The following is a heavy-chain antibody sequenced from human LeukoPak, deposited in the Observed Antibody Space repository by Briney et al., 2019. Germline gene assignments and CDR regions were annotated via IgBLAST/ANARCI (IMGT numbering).Heavy chain of an antibody. CDR2: IYYSGST. CDR1: GGSISSNSYY. D-gene: IGHD3-10*01. Sequence: SETLSLTCTVSGGSISSNSYYWGWIRQSPGKGLEWIGSIYYSGSTYYNPSLKSRVTISVDTSKNQFSLKLSSVTAADTAMYYCARNRYYYGSGNYGVPNWFDPWGQGTLVTVSS. V-gene: IGHV4-39*01. J-gene: IGHJ5*02. CDR3: ARNRYYYGSGNYGVPNWFDP.